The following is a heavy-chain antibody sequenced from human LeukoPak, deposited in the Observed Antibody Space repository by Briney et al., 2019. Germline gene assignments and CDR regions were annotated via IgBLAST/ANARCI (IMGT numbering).Heavy chain of an antibody. CDR2: LYYSGST. CDR3: ARLRDDNGAWYYFDS. D-gene: IGHD2-8*01. J-gene: IGHJ4*02. V-gene: IGHV4-39*01. Sequence: SETLSLTCTVSGASIRKSTYYWGWIRQPPGKGLEWIGSLYYSGSTYYSPSLENRVTISLDTSKNQFSLKLSSVTAADTAVYFCARLRDDNGAWYYFDSWGQGTLVTVSS. CDR1: GASIRKSTYY.